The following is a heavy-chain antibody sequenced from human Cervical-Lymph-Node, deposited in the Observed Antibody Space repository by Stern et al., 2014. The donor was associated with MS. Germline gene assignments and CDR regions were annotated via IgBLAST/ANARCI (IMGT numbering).Heavy chain of an antibody. D-gene: IGHD3-16*01. CDR3: ARSDRLGGSFDY. J-gene: IGHJ4*02. Sequence: QLQLQESGPGLVKPSQTLSLTCTVSGASISTVGYYWSWIRQHPGKGLEWIANISYIGSSYYTPSLKSRVSISADTTKNQFSPNLTSVTAADAALYYCARSDRLGGSFDYWGQGTLVAVSS. V-gene: IGHV4-31*03. CDR2: ISYIGSS. CDR1: GASISTVGYY.